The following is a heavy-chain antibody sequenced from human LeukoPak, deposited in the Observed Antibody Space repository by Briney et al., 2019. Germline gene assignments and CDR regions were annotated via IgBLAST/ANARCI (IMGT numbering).Heavy chain of an antibody. D-gene: IGHD3-16*01. Sequence: GGSLRLSCSASGFSFSDYDMNWVRQAPGKGLEWVSAISGRSSHVYYGESVKGRFTISRDNAKNSLYLQMDSLGVEDTAVYYCGRAFPPLRTSSAGDLWGQGTLVTVPS. CDR1: GFSFSDYD. V-gene: IGHV3-21*01. J-gene: IGHJ1*01. CDR2: ISGRSSHV. CDR3: GRAFPPLRTSSAGDL.